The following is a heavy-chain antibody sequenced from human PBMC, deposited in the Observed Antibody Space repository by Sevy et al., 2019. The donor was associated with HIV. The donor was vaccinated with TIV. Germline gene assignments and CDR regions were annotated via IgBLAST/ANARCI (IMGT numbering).Heavy chain of an antibody. V-gene: IGHV7-4-1*02. J-gene: IGHJ4*02. CDR2: INTNTGNP. CDR1: GYTFTSYA. CDR3: ARGEVYGDYEYYFDY. Sequence: ASVKVSCKASGYTFTSYAMNWVRQAPGQGLEWMGRINTNTGNPTYAQGFTGRFVFSLDTSVSTAYLQISSLKAKDTAVYYCARGEVYGDYEYYFDYWGQGTLVTVSS. D-gene: IGHD4-17*01.